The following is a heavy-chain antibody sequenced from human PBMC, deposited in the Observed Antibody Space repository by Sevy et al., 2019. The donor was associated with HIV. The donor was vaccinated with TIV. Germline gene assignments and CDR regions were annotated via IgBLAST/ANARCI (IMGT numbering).Heavy chain of an antibody. Sequence: GGSLRLSCAASGFTFSSYWMSWVRQAPGKGLEWVANIKQDGSEKYYVDSVKGRFTISRDNAKNSLYLQMNSLRAEDTAVYYCARLTIFGVVITYFDYWGQGTLVIVSS. CDR3: ARLTIFGVVITYFDY. V-gene: IGHV3-7*03. D-gene: IGHD3-3*01. CDR1: GFTFSSYW. CDR2: IKQDGSEK. J-gene: IGHJ4*02.